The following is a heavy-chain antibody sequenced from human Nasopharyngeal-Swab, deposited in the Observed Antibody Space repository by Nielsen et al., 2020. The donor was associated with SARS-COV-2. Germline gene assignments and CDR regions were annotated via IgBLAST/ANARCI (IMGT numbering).Heavy chain of an antibody. Sequence: GESLKISCAASGFTFSRYWMPWVRQAPGKGLVWVSRVNGDGSGTGHEDSVKGRFTISRDNAKSMLYLQMNSLRAEDTAVYYCAVGQHAGSFDYWGQGTLVTVSS. V-gene: IGHV3-74*01. J-gene: IGHJ4*02. CDR1: GFTFSRYW. CDR3: AVGQHAGSFDY. CDR2: VNGDGSGT.